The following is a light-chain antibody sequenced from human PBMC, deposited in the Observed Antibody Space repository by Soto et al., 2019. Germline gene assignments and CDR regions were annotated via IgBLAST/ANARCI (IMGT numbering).Light chain of an antibody. CDR2: GAS. CDR1: QSISRY. CDR3: QESYSTPLT. Sequence: DIQMTQSPSSLSASVGDRVTITCRTSQSISRYLNWYQQKPGRAPKLLIYGASTLESGVPSRFSGSGSGTDFTLTINNLQPEDLASYFCQESYSTPLTFGGGTRLEIK. V-gene: IGKV1-39*01. J-gene: IGKJ5*01.